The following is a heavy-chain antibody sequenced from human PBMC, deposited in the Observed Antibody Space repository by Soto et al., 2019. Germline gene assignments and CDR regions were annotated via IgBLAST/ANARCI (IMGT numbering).Heavy chain of an antibody. CDR3: ASAMSTP. D-gene: IGHD3-16*01. CDR2: MNPNSGHT. V-gene: IGHV1-8*01. CDR1: GYTCTSHD. Sequence: QVQLVQSGAEVKKPGASVKVSCKASGYTCTSHDINWMRQATGQGLEWMGWMNPNSGHTNYAQKFQGRVTMTRDTAISTAYMELTNLRSEDTAIYYCASAMSTPWGQGTLVTVSS. J-gene: IGHJ5*02.